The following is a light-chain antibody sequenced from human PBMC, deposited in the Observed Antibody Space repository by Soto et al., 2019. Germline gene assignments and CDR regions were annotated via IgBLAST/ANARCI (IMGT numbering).Light chain of an antibody. CDR3: SSYTSSNTLV. CDR1: SSDVGAYIY. J-gene: IGLJ1*01. Sequence: QSVLTQPASVSGSPGQSITISCTGTSSDVGAYIYVSWYQQHPGKAPKVMIYDVSSRPSGVSNRFSGSKSGNTASLTISGLQAEDEADYYCSSYTSSNTLVFGTGTKVTVL. V-gene: IGLV2-14*01. CDR2: DVS.